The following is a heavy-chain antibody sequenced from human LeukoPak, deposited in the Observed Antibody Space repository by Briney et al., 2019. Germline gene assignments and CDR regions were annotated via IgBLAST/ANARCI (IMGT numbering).Heavy chain of an antibody. V-gene: IGHV3-64D*06. D-gene: IGHD3-22*01. Sequence: GGSLRLSCSASGFTFSSYAMHWVRQAPGKELEYVSAISSNGGSTYYADSVKGRFTISRDKSKNTLYLQMSSLRAEDTAVYYCVKDQTYYYDSSGYYVYWGQGTLVTVSS. CDR1: GFTFSSYA. J-gene: IGHJ4*02. CDR2: ISSNGGST. CDR3: VKDQTYYYDSSGYYVY.